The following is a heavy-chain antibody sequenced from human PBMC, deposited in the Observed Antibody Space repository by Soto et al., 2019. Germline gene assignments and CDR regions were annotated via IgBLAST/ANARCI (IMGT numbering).Heavy chain of an antibody. D-gene: IGHD3-22*01. J-gene: IGHJ4*02. CDR2: ISYDGSNK. V-gene: IGHV3-30*18. CDR1: GFTFSSYG. Sequence: PGGSLRLSCAASGFTFSSYGMHWVRQAPGKGLEWVAVISYDGSNKYYVDSVKGRFTISRDNSKNTLYLQMNSLRAEDTAVYYCAKEARGYYDSSGYYRYWGQGTLVTVSS. CDR3: AKEARGYYDSSGYYRY.